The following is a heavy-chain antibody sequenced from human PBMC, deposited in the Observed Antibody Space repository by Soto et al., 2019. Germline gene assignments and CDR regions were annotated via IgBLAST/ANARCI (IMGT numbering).Heavy chain of an antibody. V-gene: IGHV1-69*02. J-gene: IGHJ6*02. CDR1: GGTFGSYT. CDR3: ARVFSGYDDYYYGMDV. Sequence: SVKVSCKASGGTFGSYTISWVRQAPGQGLEWMGRIIPILGIANYAQKFQGRVTITADKSTSTAYMELSSLRSEDTAVYYCARVFSGYDDYYYGMDVWGQGTTVTV. D-gene: IGHD5-12*01. CDR2: IIPILGIA.